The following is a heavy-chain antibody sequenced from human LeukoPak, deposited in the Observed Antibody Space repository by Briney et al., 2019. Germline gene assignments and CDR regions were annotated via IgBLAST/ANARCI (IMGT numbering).Heavy chain of an antibody. Sequence: SETLSLTCTVSGGSISSYYWSWIRQPAGKGLEWIGRIYTSGSTNYNPSLKSRVTMSVDTSKNQFSLKLSSVTAADTAVYYCARERKHCSSTSCYKEGDYFDYWGQGTLVTVSS. J-gene: IGHJ4*02. CDR1: GGSISSYY. D-gene: IGHD2-2*02. CDR2: IYTSGST. CDR3: ARERKHCSSTSCYKEGDYFDY. V-gene: IGHV4-4*07.